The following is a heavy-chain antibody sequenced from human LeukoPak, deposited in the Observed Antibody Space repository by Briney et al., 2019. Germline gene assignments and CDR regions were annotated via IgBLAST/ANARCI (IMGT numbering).Heavy chain of an antibody. CDR3: ARESSDELIWYGGFDY. Sequence: ASVKVSCKASGYSFSSYFMHWVRQAPGQGLEWMGTINPSGGSTGYAQKFQGRVTMTRDTSTSTVYMELSSLRSEDTAVYYCARESSDELIWYGGFDYWGQGALVTVSS. J-gene: IGHJ4*02. CDR1: GYSFSSYF. V-gene: IGHV1-46*01. CDR2: INPSGGST. D-gene: IGHD3-10*01.